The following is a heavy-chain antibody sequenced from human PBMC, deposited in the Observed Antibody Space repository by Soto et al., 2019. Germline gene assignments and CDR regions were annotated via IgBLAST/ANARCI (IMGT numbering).Heavy chain of an antibody. V-gene: IGHV4-39*01. D-gene: IGHD3-22*01. Sequence: SETLSLTCTVSGGSISSSSYYLGWIRQPPGKGLEWIGNVYYGGSTYYNPSLKSRVTISVETSKSQFSLKLSSVTAADTAVYYCAGGDYYHSSGYYFYYYTMDVWGQGTTVTVSS. CDR1: GGSISSSSYY. CDR3: AGGDYYHSSGYYFYYYTMDV. CDR2: VYYGGST. J-gene: IGHJ6*02.